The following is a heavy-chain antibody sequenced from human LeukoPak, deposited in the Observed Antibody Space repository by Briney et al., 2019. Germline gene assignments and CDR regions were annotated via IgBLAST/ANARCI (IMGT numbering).Heavy chain of an antibody. CDR3: AKDVWAYGSGNYVNHGFDF. CDR1: RLTFNSYA. V-gene: IGHV3-23*01. J-gene: IGHJ3*01. Sequence: GGTLRLSCAASRLTFNSYAMSWVRQAPGKGLEWVSTISGSGGSTYYADSVEGRFTISRDNSKNTLYLQLNSLRAEDTAVYYCAKDVWAYGSGNYVNHGFDFWGQGTMVTVSS. D-gene: IGHD3-10*01. CDR2: ISGSGGST.